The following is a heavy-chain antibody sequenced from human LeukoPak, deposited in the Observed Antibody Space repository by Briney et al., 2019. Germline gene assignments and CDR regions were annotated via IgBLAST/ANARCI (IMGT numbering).Heavy chain of an antibody. J-gene: IGHJ4*02. Sequence: GGSLRLSCVASGFPFSSYWMTWVRQAPGKGLEWVSVIYRTGSTYYADSVRGRFTVSRDNSKNTLYLQMNSLRVEDTAVYYCARESSAYYFDYWGQGTLVTVSS. D-gene: IGHD6-25*01. CDR2: IYRTGST. CDR1: GFPFSSYW. CDR3: ARESSAYYFDY. V-gene: IGHV3-53*01.